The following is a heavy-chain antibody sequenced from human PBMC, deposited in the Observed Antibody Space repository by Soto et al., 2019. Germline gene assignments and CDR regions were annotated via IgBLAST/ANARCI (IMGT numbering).Heavy chain of an antibody. D-gene: IGHD5-12*01. CDR1: GFTFSSYG. CDR2: ISYDGSNK. J-gene: IGHJ3*02. V-gene: IGHV3-30*18. Sequence: GGSLRLSCAASGFTFSSYGMHWVRQAPGKGLEWVAVISYDGSNKYYADSVKGRFTISRDNSKNTLYLQMNSLRAEDTAVYYCANLGSGYRGYDGAFDIWGQGTMVTVSS. CDR3: ANLGSGYRGYDGAFDI.